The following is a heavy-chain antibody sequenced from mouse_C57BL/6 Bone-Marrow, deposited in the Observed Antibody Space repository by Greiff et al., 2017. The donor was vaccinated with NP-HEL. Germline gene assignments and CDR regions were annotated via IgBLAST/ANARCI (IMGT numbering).Heavy chain of an antibody. CDR2: IWSGGST. CDR3: ASYGSSPSWFAY. D-gene: IGHD1-1*01. J-gene: IGHJ3*01. CDR1: GFSLTSYG. V-gene: IGHV2-2*01. Sequence: AQLQQSGPGLVQPSQSLSITCTVSGFSLTSYGVHWVRQSPGKGLEWLGVIWSGGSTDYNAAFISRLSISKDNSKSQVFFKMNSLQADDTAIYYCASYGSSPSWFAYWGQGTLVTVSA.